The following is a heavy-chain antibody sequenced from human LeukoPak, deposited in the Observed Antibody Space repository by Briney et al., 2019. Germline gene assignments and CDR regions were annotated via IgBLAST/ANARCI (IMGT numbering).Heavy chain of an antibody. CDR3: AKDGYCSSTSCPGAREHTE. CDR2: ISYDGCNK. Sequence: GGSLRLSCVASGFTFSSYGMHWVRQAPGKGLEWVAVISYDGCNKYYADSVKGRFTISRDNSKNTLYLQMNSLRAEDTAVYYCAKDGYCSSTSCPGAREHTEWGQGTLVTVSS. V-gene: IGHV3-30*18. J-gene: IGHJ4*02. CDR1: GFTFSSYG. D-gene: IGHD2-2*03.